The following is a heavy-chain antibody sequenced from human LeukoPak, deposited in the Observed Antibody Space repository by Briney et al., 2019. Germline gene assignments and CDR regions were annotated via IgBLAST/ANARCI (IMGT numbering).Heavy chain of an antibody. CDR3: AKDTDPSYFYYIDV. Sequence: GGSLRLSCAASGFTFDDYAMHWVRQAPGKGLEWVSFITWQGGSTYYADSVKGRFTISRDNSKNSLYLQMNSLRAEDTALYYCAKDTDPSYFYYIDVWGKGTTVTVTS. CDR2: ITWQGGST. V-gene: IGHV3-43D*03. J-gene: IGHJ6*03. CDR1: GFTFDDYA.